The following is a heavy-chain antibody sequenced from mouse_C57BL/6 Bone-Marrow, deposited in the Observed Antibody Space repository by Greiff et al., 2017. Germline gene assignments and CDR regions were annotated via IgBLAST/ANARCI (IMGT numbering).Heavy chain of an antibody. V-gene: IGHV1-64*01. CDR1: GYTFTSYW. CDR3: AGPFAY. Sequence: QVQLQQPGAELVKPGASVKLSCKASGYTFTSYWMHWVKQRPGQGLEWIGMIHPNSGSTNYNEKFKSKATLTVDQSSSTAYMQLSSLTSEDSAVYFWAGPFAYWGQGTLVTVSA. CDR2: IHPNSGST. J-gene: IGHJ3*01.